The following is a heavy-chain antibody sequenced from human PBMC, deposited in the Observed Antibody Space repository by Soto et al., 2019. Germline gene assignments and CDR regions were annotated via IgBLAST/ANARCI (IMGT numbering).Heavy chain of an antibody. D-gene: IGHD3-9*01. V-gene: IGHV4-31*03. CDR3: ARGGVFDWLLYPEALDY. J-gene: IGHJ4*02. CDR2: IYYSGST. CDR1: GGSINSGGYY. Sequence: QVQLQESGPGLVKPSQTLSLTCTVSGGSINSGGYYWSWIRQHPGKGLEWIGYIYYSGSTYYNPSLKSRVTISVDTSKNQFSLKLSSVTATDTAVYYCARGGVFDWLLYPEALDYWGQGTLVTVSS.